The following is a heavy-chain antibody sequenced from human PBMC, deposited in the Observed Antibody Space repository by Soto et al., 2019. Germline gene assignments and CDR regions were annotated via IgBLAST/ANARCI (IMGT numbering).Heavy chain of an antibody. V-gene: IGHV4-31*03. CDR2: IDYSGST. CDR1: GGSISSGGYY. D-gene: IGHD1-26*01. CDR3: ARGEADSPWEFNPTWFDP. J-gene: IGHJ5*02. Sequence: QVQLQESGPGLVKPSQTLSLTCTVSGGSISSGGYYWSWIRQHPGKGLVWIGYIDYSGSTYSNPSLTSRVTIAVDTCRNQGSLKRSSVTAEDTAVYYCARGEADSPWEFNPTWFDPWGKGTLVTVSS.